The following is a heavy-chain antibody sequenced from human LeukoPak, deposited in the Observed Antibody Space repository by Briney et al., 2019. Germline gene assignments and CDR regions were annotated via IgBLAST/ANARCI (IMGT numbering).Heavy chain of an antibody. V-gene: IGHV4-59*11. CDR1: GGSISSHY. CDR2: IYYSGST. Sequence: PSETLSLTCTVSGGSISSHYWSWIRQPPGKGLDWIGYIYYSGSTNYNPSLKSRVPISVDMSKNKFSLQLSSVTAADTTVYYCGRDDYDGAFDIWGEGTIVTVSS. D-gene: IGHD3-22*01. CDR3: GRDDYDGAFDI. J-gene: IGHJ3*02.